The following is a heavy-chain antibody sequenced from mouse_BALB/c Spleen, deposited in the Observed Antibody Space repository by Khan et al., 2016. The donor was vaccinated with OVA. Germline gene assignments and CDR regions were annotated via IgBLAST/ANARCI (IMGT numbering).Heavy chain of an antibody. CDR3: ARDRGEDYRYAAY. Sequence: EVELVESGGGLVQPGGSLRLSCATSGFTFTDYYMSWVRQPPGKALEWLGFIRNKANGYTTEYSASVKGRFTISRDNSQNILYLQMNTLRTEESATYYCARDRGEDYRYAAYWGQGTLVTVSA. CDR1: GFTFTDYY. CDR2: IRNKANGYTT. D-gene: IGHD2-14*01. J-gene: IGHJ3*01. V-gene: IGHV7-3*02.